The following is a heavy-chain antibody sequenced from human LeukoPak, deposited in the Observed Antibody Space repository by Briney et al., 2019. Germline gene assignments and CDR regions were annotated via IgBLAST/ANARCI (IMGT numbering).Heavy chain of an antibody. CDR1: GYSFTSYW. CDR2: IYPGDSDT. V-gene: IGHV5-51*01. Sequence: GESLKISCKGSGYSFTSYWIGWMRQMPGKGLEWMGIIYPGDSDTRYSPSFQSQVTISADKSISTAYLQWSSLKASDTAMYYCATHTYYYGSGSYGPHDAFDIWGQGTMVTVSS. D-gene: IGHD3-10*01. J-gene: IGHJ3*02. CDR3: ATHTYYYGSGSYGPHDAFDI.